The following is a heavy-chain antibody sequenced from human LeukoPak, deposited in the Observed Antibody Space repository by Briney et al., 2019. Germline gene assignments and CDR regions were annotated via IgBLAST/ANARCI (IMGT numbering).Heavy chain of an antibody. Sequence: PGGSLRLSCAASGFTSSSYSMNWVRQAPGKGLEWVSSISSGSGYIYYADSVKGRFTISRDNAKNSLYLQMNSLRAEDTAVYYCARDGSGSADVDFDYWGQGTLVTVSS. D-gene: IGHD3-10*01. CDR3: ARDGSGSADVDFDY. J-gene: IGHJ4*02. CDR1: GFTSSSYS. V-gene: IGHV3-21*01. CDR2: ISSGSGYI.